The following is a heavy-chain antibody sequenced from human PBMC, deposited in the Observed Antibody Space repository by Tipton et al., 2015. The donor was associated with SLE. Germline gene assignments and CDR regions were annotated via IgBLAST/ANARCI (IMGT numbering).Heavy chain of an antibody. Sequence: QLVQSGGGLVQPGGSLRLSCAASGFTVGSNYMSWVRQAPGEGLEWVSVIYSGGSTYYADSVKGRFTISRDNSKNTLYLQMNSLRAEDTAVYYCANGYSSGWYHFDYWGQGTLVTVSS. V-gene: IGHV3-53*04. J-gene: IGHJ4*02. CDR1: GFTVGSNY. CDR2: IYSGGST. CDR3: ANGYSSGWYHFDY. D-gene: IGHD6-19*01.